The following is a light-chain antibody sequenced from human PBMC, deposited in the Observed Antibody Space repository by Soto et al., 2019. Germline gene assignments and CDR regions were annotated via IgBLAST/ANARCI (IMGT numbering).Light chain of an antibody. V-gene: IGKV3-11*01. CDR2: DAS. CDR1: HNVSSY. Sequence: EIVLTQSPATLSLSPWERATLSCRASHNVSSYLAWYQQKPGQAPRLLIYDASNRAAGIPARFSGSGSGTDFTLTISRLEPEDFAVYYCQQYVSSPWAFGQGTKVDIK. CDR3: QQYVSSPWA. J-gene: IGKJ1*01.